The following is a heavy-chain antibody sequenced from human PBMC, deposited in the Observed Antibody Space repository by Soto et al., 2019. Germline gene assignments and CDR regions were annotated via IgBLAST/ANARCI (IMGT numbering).Heavy chain of an antibody. CDR1: GGPIRSGGCY. Sequence: PSETLSLTCTVSGGPIRSGGCYWSWVRQHPGRGLEWIGHIYYTGSTSYKPSLKSRVSMSLDTSKNQFSLMLSSVTAADTAVYYCARVGAYYYGSGSYYSPFDYWGQGTLVTVSS. CDR3: ARVGAYYYGSGSYYSPFDY. D-gene: IGHD3-10*01. CDR2: IYYTGST. J-gene: IGHJ4*02. V-gene: IGHV4-31*03.